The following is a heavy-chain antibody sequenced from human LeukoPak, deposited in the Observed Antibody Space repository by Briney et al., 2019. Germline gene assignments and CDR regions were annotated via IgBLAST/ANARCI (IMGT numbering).Heavy chain of an antibody. CDR1: AFTFINYA. J-gene: IGHJ4*02. CDR2: LSDSGRTT. D-gene: IGHD2-15*01. Sequence: GSLLLSCSASAFTFINYAMTWVRRATGTGLQWVAGLSDSGRTTYYTESVKGRLTISRDNSKNTLYLQMNSLRAEDTAIYYCAKGGTSGSSCYFDYWGQGTLVTVSS. V-gene: IGHV3-23*01. CDR3: AKGGTSGSSCYFDY.